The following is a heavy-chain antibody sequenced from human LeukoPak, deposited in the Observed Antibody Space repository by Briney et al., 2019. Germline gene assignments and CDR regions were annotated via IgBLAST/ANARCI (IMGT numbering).Heavy chain of an antibody. J-gene: IGHJ4*02. CDR1: GFTFDDYG. D-gene: IGHD3-10*01. V-gene: IGHV3-20*04. CDR2: INWNGGST. Sequence: GGSLRLSCAASGFTFDDYGMSWVRQAPGKGLEWVSGINWNGGSTGYADSVKGRFTISRDNAKNSLYLQMDSLRAEDTALYYCARDQFSRYYYGSGSYSSFDYWGQGTLVTVSS. CDR3: ARDQFSRYYYGSGSYSSFDY.